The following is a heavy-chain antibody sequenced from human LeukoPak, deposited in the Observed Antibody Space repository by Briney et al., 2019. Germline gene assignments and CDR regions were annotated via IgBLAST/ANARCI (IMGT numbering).Heavy chain of an antibody. D-gene: IGHD5-12*01. V-gene: IGHV4-39*01. CDR1: SGPISSSSYY. Sequence: SETLTLTCTVSSGPISSSSYYWRWIRQPPGKGLEWIGSMYYGGSTYYNPSLKSRVTISVDTSKNQVSLKLNSVTAADTAVYYCARQYSGLNWFDPWGQGILVTVSS. J-gene: IGHJ5*02. CDR3: ARQYSGLNWFDP. CDR2: MYYGGST.